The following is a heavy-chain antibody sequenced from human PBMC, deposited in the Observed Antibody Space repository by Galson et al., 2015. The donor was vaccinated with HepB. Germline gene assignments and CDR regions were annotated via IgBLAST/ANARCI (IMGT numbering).Heavy chain of an antibody. CDR3: ASGITRAMNYYGPFDY. J-gene: IGHJ4*02. CDR1: GFTFSTYG. CDR2: VWFDGSNK. D-gene: IGHD3-10*01. V-gene: IGHV3-33*08. Sequence: SLRLSCAASGFTFSTYGIHWVRQAPGKGLEWVAVVWFDGSNKYYADSVKGRFTISRDNSKNTLFLQMNSLRAEDTAVYYCASGITRAMNYYGPFDYWGQGILVTVSS.